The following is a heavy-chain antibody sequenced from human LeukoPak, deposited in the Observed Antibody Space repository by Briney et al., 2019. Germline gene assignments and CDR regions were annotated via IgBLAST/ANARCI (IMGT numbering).Heavy chain of an antibody. CDR2: ISSGTSFI. V-gene: IGHV3-21*01. CDR3: ARGTTALMDV. Sequence: GGSLRLSCAASGFPFSSYSMNWVRQAPGKGLEWVSSISSGTSFIYYADSVKGRFTISRDNAKNSLYLQMNSLRAEDTAVYYCARGTTALMDVWGKGTTVTVSS. J-gene: IGHJ6*03. CDR1: GFPFSSYS. D-gene: IGHD2-21*02.